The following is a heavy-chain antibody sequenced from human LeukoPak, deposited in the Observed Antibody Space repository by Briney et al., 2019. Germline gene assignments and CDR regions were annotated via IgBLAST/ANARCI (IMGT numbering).Heavy chain of an antibody. CDR3: ATTDYAYDAFDI. J-gene: IGHJ3*02. V-gene: IGHV1-2*02. Sequence: ASVTLSCKASRHTFIPFDIDVVRQATGQRLEGMNWINPNRGSTQCAPKCQGRVTMTRDTDISTAYMELSRLRSDDTAVYYCATTDYAYDAFDIWGQGTMVTVS. CDR2: INPNRGST. CDR1: RHTFIPFD. D-gene: IGHD4-17*01.